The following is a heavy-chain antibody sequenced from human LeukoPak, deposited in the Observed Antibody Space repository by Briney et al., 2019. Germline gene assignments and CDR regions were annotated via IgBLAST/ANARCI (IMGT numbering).Heavy chain of an antibody. V-gene: IGHV1-2*02. CDR1: GYTFTGYY. J-gene: IGHJ4*02. CDR3: ARSKPFGVVISPTYFDY. D-gene: IGHD3-3*01. CDR2: INPNSGGT. Sequence: ASVKVSCKASGYTFTGYYMHWVRQAPGQGLEWMGWINPNSGGTNYAQKFQGRVTMTRDTSISTAYMELSRLRSDDTAVYYCARSKPFGVVISPTYFDYWGQETLVTVSS.